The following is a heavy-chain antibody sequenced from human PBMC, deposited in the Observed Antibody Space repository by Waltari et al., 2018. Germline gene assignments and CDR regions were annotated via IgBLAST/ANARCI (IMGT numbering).Heavy chain of an antibody. CDR1: GSTFNSHW. J-gene: IGHJ4*02. CDR2: IKPDASDK. CDR3: ARNKLRLDY. Sequence: EVQVVESGGGSVQPGGSLSLSCAASGSTFNSHWMSWVRQAPGKGLEWVANIKPDASDKYYVDSVKGRFTISRDNAKNSLYLQMNSLRAEDTAIYYCARNKLRLDYWGPGTLVTVSS. V-gene: IGHV3-7*01. D-gene: IGHD3-10*01.